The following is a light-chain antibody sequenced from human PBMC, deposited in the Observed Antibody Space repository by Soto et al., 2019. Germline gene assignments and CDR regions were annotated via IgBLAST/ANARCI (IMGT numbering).Light chain of an antibody. V-gene: IGKV3-15*01. CDR2: GAS. Sequence: EIVMTQSPATLSVSPGERATLSCRASQSVDSNLAWYQQKPGQAPRLLIYGASTRATGVPARFSGSGSGTEFTLTISSLQSGDFAVYYCQQYNIWPLTFGGGTEVEIK. CDR3: QQYNIWPLT. J-gene: IGKJ4*01. CDR1: QSVDSN.